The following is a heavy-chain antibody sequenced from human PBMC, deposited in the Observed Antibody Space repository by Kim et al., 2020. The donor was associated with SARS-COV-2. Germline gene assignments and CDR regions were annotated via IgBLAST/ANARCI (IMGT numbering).Heavy chain of an antibody. V-gene: IGHV3-7*01. D-gene: IGHD6-19*01. CDR2: IKQDGSEK. Sequence: GGSLRLSCAASGFTFSSYWMSWVRQAPGKGLEWVANIKQDGSEKYYVDSVKGRFTISRDNAKNSLYLQMNSLRAEDTAVYYCASSWYSSGWYSLYYYYGMDVWGQGTTVTVSS. CDR1: GFTFSSYW. CDR3: ASSWYSSGWYSLYYYYGMDV. J-gene: IGHJ6*02.